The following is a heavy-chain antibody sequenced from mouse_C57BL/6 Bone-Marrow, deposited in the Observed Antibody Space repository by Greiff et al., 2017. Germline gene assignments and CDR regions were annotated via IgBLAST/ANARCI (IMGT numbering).Heavy chain of an antibody. J-gene: IGHJ1*03. CDR2: LDPSDSYT. CDR3: ARDYYYGSRWYFDV. Sequence: QVQLQQPGAELVMPGASVKLSCKASGYTFTSYWMHWVKQRPGQGLEWIGELDPSDSYTNYNQKFKGKSTLTVDKSSSTAYSQLSSLTSEDSAVYYCARDYYYGSRWYFDVWGTGTTVTVSS. D-gene: IGHD1-1*01. CDR1: GYTFTSYW. V-gene: IGHV1-69*01.